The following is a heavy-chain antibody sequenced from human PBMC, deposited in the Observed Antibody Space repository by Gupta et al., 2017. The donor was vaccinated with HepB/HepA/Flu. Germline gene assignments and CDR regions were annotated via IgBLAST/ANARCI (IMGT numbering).Heavy chain of an antibody. CDR3: ASGLLRKFDF. CDR1: GFTVSSNY. D-gene: IGHD2-21*01. J-gene: IGHJ4*02. Sequence: EVQLVESGGTLIQLGGSLRLSCAASGFTVSSNYMNWVRQAPGKGLEWVSVLYSGGTTYYAGSGKGRFTISRDNSKNTLYLQMNSLRAEDTAVYYCASGLLRKFDFWGQGTLVTVSS. CDR2: LYSGGTT. V-gene: IGHV3-53*01.